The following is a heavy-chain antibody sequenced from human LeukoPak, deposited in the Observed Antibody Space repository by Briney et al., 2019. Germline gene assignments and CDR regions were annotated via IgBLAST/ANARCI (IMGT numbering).Heavy chain of an antibody. CDR3: AREDIVVVPAAIRYYYYGMDV. CDR2: ISSSGSTI. J-gene: IGHJ6*02. V-gene: IGHV3-11*01. D-gene: IGHD2-2*02. Sequence: GGSLRLSCAASGFTFSYYYMSWIRQAPGKGLEWVSYISSSGSTIYYADSVKGRFTISRDNAKNSLYPQMNSLRAEDTAVYYCAREDIVVVPAAIRYYYYGMDVWGQGTTVTVSS. CDR1: GFTFSYYY.